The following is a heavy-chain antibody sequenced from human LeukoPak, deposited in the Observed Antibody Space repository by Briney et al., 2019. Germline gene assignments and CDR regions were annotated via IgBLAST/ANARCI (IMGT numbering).Heavy chain of an antibody. CDR1: GDSVSSNSGV. J-gene: IGHJ3*01. V-gene: IGHV6-1*01. CDR3: ARSIWGGAFDV. Sequence: SQTLSLTCAISGDSVSSNSGVSNWIRQSPSRGLEWLGKTYYRSKWYNDYAVSVKSRITINPDTSKNQFSLHLNSVSPEDTAVYYCARSIWGGAFDVWGQGTMVAVSS. D-gene: IGHD3-16*01. CDR2: TYYRSKWYN.